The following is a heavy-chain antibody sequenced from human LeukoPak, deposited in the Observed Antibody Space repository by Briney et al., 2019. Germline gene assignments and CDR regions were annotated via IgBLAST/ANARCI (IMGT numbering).Heavy chain of an antibody. V-gene: IGHV3-48*04. J-gene: IGHJ4*02. Sequence: GGSLRLSCAASGFTFSSYAMSWVRQAPGKGLEWVSYISSSGSTIYYADSVKGRFTISRDNAKNSLYLQMNSLRAEDTAVYYCASGSDWHPLRYWGQGTLVTVSS. CDR1: GFTFSSYA. CDR2: ISSSGSTI. CDR3: ASGSDWHPLRY. D-gene: IGHD3-9*01.